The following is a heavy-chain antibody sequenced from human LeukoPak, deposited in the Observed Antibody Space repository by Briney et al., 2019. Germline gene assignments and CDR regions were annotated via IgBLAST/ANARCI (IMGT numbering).Heavy chain of an antibody. CDR2: INPNSGGT. J-gene: IGHJ1*01. Sequence: GSSVNVSCKASGYTFTGYYMHWVRQAPGQGLEWMGWINPNSGGTNYAQKFQGRVPRTRDTSISTAYMELSRLRSDDTAVYYCARGGPLYYYDSSGYYAGENFQHWGQGTLVSVSS. V-gene: IGHV1-2*02. CDR1: GYTFTGYY. D-gene: IGHD3-22*01. CDR3: ARGGPLYYYDSSGYYAGENFQH.